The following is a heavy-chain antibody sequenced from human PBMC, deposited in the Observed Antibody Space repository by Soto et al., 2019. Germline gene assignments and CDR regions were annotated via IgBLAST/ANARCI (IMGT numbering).Heavy chain of an antibody. V-gene: IGHV1-69*13. CDR3: ARAAGTPPPLHYYYYGMDV. CDR1: GGTFSSSA. CDR2: IIPIFGTA. J-gene: IGHJ6*02. D-gene: IGHD6-13*01. Sequence: SVKVSCQASGGTFSSSAISWVRQAPGQGLEWMGGIIPIFGTANYAQKFQGRVTITADESTSTAYMELSSLRSEDTAVYYCARAAGTPPPLHYYYYGMDVWGQGTTVTVSS.